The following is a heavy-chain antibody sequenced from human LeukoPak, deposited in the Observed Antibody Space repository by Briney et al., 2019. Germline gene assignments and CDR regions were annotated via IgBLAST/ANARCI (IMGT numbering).Heavy chain of an antibody. V-gene: IGHV4-34*01. CDR3: ARTPRWLPPHYFDY. CDR2: INHSGST. J-gene: IGHJ4*02. D-gene: IGHD5-12*01. Sequence: PSETLSLTCAVYGGSFSGYYWSWIRQPPGKGLEWIGEINHSGSTNYNPSLKSRVTISVDTSKNQFSLKLSSVTAADTAVYYCARTPRWLPPHYFDYWGQGTLVTVS. CDR1: GGSFSGYY.